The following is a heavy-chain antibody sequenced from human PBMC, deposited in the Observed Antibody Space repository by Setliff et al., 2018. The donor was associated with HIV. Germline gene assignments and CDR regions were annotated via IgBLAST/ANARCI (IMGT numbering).Heavy chain of an antibody. CDR1: GDSISTYC. CDR3: ASPASGGSSGQYHY. D-gene: IGHD6-19*01. J-gene: IGHJ4*02. CDR2: IYTSGST. V-gene: IGHV4-4*09. Sequence: SETLSLTCTVSGDSISTYCWIWIRQPPGKGLEWIGNIYTSGSTNYNPSLKSRVTISVDTSKNQFSLKLSSVTAADTAVYYCASPASGGSSGQYHYWGQGTQVTVSS.